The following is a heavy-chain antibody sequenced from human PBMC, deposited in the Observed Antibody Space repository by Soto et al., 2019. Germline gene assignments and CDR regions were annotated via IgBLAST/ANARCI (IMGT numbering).Heavy chain of an antibody. CDR3: VRGRLRTAVGSTAYLGMDV. Sequence: GGSLRLSCAASGFSFSSYWMTWVRQAPGKGLEWVGKIKEDGSEKYYVDSVKGRFTISRDNAKNSLYLQINSLRAEDTAVYYCVRGRLRTAVGSTAYLGMDVWGQGTTVT. CDR1: GFSFSSYW. V-gene: IGHV3-7*05. D-gene: IGHD6-13*01. CDR2: IKEDGSEK. J-gene: IGHJ6*02.